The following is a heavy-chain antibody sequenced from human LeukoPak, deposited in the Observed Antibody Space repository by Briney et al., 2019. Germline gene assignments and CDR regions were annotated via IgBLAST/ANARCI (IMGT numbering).Heavy chain of an antibody. CDR2: IYYSGST. CDR1: GGSISSSSYY. V-gene: IGHV4-39*07. D-gene: IGHD3-22*01. Sequence: SETLSLTCTVSGGSISSSSYYWGWIRQPPGKGLEWIGSIYYSGSTYYNPSLKSRVTISVDTSKNQFSLKLSSVTAEDTAVYYCTTVDPLYDSSGFAPRYRGQGTLVTVSS. CDR3: TTVDPLYDSSGFAPRY. J-gene: IGHJ4*02.